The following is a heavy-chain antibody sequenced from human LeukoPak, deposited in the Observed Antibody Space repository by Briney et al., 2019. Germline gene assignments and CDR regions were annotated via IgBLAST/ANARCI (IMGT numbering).Heavy chain of an antibody. Sequence: PGGSLRLSCAASGFTFSSYAMSRVRQAPGKGLECVSAISGSGGSTYYADSVKGRFTISRDNSKNTLYPQMNSLRAEDTAVYYCANFPHASMIVVVSLYWGQGTLVTVSS. CDR2: ISGSGGST. CDR3: ANFPHASMIVVVSLY. V-gene: IGHV3-23*01. CDR1: GFTFSSYA. D-gene: IGHD3-22*01. J-gene: IGHJ4*02.